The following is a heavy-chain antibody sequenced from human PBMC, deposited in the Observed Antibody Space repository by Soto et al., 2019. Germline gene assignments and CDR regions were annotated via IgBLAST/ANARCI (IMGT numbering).Heavy chain of an antibody. J-gene: IGHJ6*02. CDR3: DRGTSNSGYETGAGFYYYYNGMDV. D-gene: IGHD5-12*01. V-gene: IGHV4-34*01. CDR1: GGSFTAYY. Sequence: SETLSLTCGVYGGSFTAYYWWWIRQPPGKGLEFIGEINHSESTNYSPSLKSRVTISIDTSRNHYSLTLRSVTAADTAVYYCDRGTSNSGYETGAGFYYYYNGMDVWGQGTTVIVSS. CDR2: INHSEST.